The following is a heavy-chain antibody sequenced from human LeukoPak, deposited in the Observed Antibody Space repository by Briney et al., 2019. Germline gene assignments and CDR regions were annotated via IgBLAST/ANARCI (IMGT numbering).Heavy chain of an antibody. V-gene: IGHV3-23*01. D-gene: IGHD3-9*01. CDR3: AKARIRYFDWLQSDFDY. Sequence: GGSLRLSCAASGFAFSSYAMSWVRQAPGKGLEWVSAISGSGGSTYYADSVKGRFTISRDNSKNTLYLQMNSLRAEDTAVYYCAKARIRYFDWLQSDFDYWGQGTLVTVSS. CDR2: ISGSGGST. J-gene: IGHJ4*02. CDR1: GFAFSSYA.